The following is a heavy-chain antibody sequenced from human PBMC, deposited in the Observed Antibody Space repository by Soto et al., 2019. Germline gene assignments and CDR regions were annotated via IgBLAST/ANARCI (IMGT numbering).Heavy chain of an antibody. CDR2: IYYSGST. CDR3: ARGLWDSSGYYFNYYYGMDV. D-gene: IGHD3-22*01. J-gene: IGHJ6*02. V-gene: IGHV4-59*01. CDR1: GGSISSYY. Sequence: SETLSLTCTVSGGSISSYYWSWIRQPPGKGLEWIGYIYYSGSTNYNPSLKSRVTISVDTSKNQFSLKLSSVTAADTAVYCCARGLWDSSGYYFNYYYGMDVWGQGPTVTVSS.